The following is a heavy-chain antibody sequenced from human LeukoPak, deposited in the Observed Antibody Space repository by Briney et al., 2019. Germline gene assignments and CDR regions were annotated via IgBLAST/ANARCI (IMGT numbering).Heavy chain of an antibody. Sequence: GASVKVSCKASGYTFTSYYMHWVRQAPGQGLEWMGIINPIGGSTSYAQKFQGRVTMTRDTSTSTVYMELSSLRSEDTAVYYCARGLTYYDILTGRDADDAFDIWGQGTMVTVSS. CDR2: INPIGGST. V-gene: IGHV1-46*01. CDR3: ARGLTYYDILTGRDADDAFDI. J-gene: IGHJ3*02. D-gene: IGHD3-9*01. CDR1: GYTFTSYY.